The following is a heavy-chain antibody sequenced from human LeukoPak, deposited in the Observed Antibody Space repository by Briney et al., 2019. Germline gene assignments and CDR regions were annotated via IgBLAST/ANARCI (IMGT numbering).Heavy chain of an antibody. CDR2: FDPEDGET. CDR3: AKGSYGILDGFDY. D-gene: IGHD5-18*01. CDR1: GYTLTELS. Sequence: ASVKVSCKVSGYTLTELSMHWVRQAPGKGLEWMGGFDPEDGETIYAQKFQGRVTMTQDACTDTAYMEMSRLRSEDTAVHFCAKGSYGILDGFDYWGQGTLVTVSS. V-gene: IGHV1-24*01. J-gene: IGHJ4*02.